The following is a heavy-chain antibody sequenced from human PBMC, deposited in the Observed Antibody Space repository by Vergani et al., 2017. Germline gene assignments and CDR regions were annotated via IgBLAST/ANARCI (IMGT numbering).Heavy chain of an antibody. Sequence: QVQLVQSGAEVKKPGASVKVSCKASGYTFTSYYMHWVRQAPGQGLEWMGIINPSGGSTSYAQKFQGRVTMTRDTSTSTVYMELSSLRSEDTAVYYCARVQWLGIPQGAFDLWGQGTMVTVSS. J-gene: IGHJ3*01. CDR1: GYTFTSYY. CDR3: ARVQWLGIPQGAFDL. V-gene: IGHV1-46*03. CDR2: INPSGGST. D-gene: IGHD6-19*01.